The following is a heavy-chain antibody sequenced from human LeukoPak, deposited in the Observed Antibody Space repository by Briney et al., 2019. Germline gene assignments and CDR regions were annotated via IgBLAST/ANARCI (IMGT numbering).Heavy chain of an antibody. D-gene: IGHD3-10*01. J-gene: IGHJ6*03. CDR1: GFTFSRYD. CDR2: ISGSGGRT. Sequence: PGGTLRLSCAASGFTFSRYDMSWVRQAPGKGLEWASAISGSGGRTYYADSVKGRFTISRDNSKNTLYLQMNSLRAEDTAVYNCAKGDFYGSGRDYYYYMDVWGKGTTVTISS. V-gene: IGHV3-23*01. CDR3: AKGDFYGSGRDYYYYMDV.